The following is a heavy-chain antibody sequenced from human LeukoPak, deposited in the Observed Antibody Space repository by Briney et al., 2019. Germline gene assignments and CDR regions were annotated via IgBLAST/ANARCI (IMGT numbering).Heavy chain of an antibody. D-gene: IGHD5-18*01. CDR3: AKDGYSYGHYYYYYGMDV. CDR1: GFTFDDYA. J-gene: IGHJ6*02. V-gene: IGHV3-9*01. Sequence: GGSLRLSCAASGFTFDDYAMHWVRQAPGKGLEWVSGISWNSGSIGYADSVKGRFTISRDNSKNTLYLQMNSLRAEDTAVYYCAKDGYSYGHYYYYYGMDVWGQGTTVTVSS. CDR2: ISWNSGSI.